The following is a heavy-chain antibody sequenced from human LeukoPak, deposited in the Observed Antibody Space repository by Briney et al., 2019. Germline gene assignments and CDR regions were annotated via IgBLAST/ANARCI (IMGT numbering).Heavy chain of an antibody. V-gene: IGHV3-30*18. CDR3: AKDRNPYYDISFYHYGMDV. CDR2: ISHDGSRK. Sequence: GGSLRLSCAASGLTFSSHGMHWVRQAPGKGLEWVAVISHDGSRKYYADSVKGRFTVSRDNSKNPLYVQMNSLRAEDTAVYYCAKDRNPYYDISFYHYGMDVWGQGTTVTVSS. D-gene: IGHD3-9*01. CDR1: GLTFSSHG. J-gene: IGHJ6*02.